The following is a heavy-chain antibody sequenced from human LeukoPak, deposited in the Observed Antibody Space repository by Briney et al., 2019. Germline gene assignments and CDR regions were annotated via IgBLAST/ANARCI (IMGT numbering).Heavy chain of an antibody. CDR2: INTDGSST. CDR3: ASGVSITGTGGLFDY. V-gene: IGHV3-74*01. J-gene: IGHJ4*02. Sequence: PGRSLRLSCAASGFTFDDYAMHWVRQAPGKGLVWVSRINTDGSSTSYADSVKGRFTISRDNAKNTLYLQMNSLRAEDTAVYYCASGVSITGTGGLFDYWGQGTLVTVSS. D-gene: IGHD1-7*01. CDR1: GFTFDDYA.